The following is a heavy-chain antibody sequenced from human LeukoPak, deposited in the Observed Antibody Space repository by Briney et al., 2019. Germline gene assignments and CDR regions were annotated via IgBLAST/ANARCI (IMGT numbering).Heavy chain of an antibody. CDR2: IYYSGST. CDR3: ARVRGKTGPWDAFDI. D-gene: IGHD1-1*01. Sequence: SETLSLTCTVSGGSISSYYWSWIRQPPGKGLEWIGSIYYSGSTYYNPSLKSRVTISVDTSKNQFSLKLSSVTAADTAVYYCARVRGKTGPWDAFDIWGQGTMVTVSS. J-gene: IGHJ3*02. CDR1: GGSISSYY. V-gene: IGHV4-39*07.